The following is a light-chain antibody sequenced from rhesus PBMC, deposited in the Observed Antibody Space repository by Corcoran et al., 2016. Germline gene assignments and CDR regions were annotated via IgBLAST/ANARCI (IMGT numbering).Light chain of an antibody. Sequence: EIVMTQSPATLALSPGERATLSCRASQSVSSYLAWYQQKPGQAPRLLIYGASSRATGIPDRFSGSGAGTDFTLTISSLEPEDVGVYFCLQSSNWPWTFGQGTKVEIK. CDR3: LQSSNWPWT. V-gene: IGKV3-24*04. J-gene: IGKJ1*01. CDR2: GAS. CDR1: QSVSSY.